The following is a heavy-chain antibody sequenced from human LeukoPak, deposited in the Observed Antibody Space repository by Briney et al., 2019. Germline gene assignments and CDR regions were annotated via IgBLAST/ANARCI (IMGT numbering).Heavy chain of an antibody. CDR3: GWCKGIAGAGTLNG. D-gene: IGHD6-13*01. V-gene: IGHV3-11*01. Sequence: GASLIRSSAASAFTFNYYYMRWLRPAPGKGLECGSYTNSSGSNIYYANTGKATFTMSTDNDKNSLDLPMTSLKAAATSWSSCGWCKGIAGAGTLNGWGQGTLVTVSS. J-gene: IGHJ4*02. CDR1: AFTFNYYY. CDR2: TNSSGSNI.